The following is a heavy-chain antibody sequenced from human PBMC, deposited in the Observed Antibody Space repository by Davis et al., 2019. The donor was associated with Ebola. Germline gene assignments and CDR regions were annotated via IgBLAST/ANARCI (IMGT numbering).Heavy chain of an antibody. D-gene: IGHD1-1*01. CDR3: ARDPLTTGDQGSDY. V-gene: IGHV4-34*01. CDR2: INHSGST. CDR1: GGSFSGYY. J-gene: IGHJ4*02. Sequence: SETLSLTCAVYGGSFSGYYWSWIRQPPGKGLEWIGEINHSGSTNYNPSLKSRVTISVDTSKNQFSLKLSSVTAADTAVYYCARDPLTTGDQGSDYWGQGTLVTVSS.